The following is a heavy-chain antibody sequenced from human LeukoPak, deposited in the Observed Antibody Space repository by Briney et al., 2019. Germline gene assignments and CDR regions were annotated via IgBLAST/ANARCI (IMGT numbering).Heavy chain of an antibody. CDR2: VYSGGST. V-gene: IGHV3-53*01. CDR3: ARGEYSSGWYRD. CDR1: GFTVSTNY. Sequence: GGSLILSCAASGFTVSTNYMNWVRQAPGKGLEWVSVVYSGGSTYYADSVKGRFTISRDNSQNTLYLQMNSLRAEDTAVYYCARGEYSSGWYRDWGQGTLVTVSS. J-gene: IGHJ4*02. D-gene: IGHD6-19*01.